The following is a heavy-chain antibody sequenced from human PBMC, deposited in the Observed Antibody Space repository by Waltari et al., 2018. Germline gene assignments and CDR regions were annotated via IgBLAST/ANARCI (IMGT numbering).Heavy chain of an antibody. CDR2: INQRGST. CDR1: CESFSGYY. Sequence: QVQLQQWGAGLLKPSETLSLTCAVYCESFSGYYWNWIRQPPGKGFEWFGEINQRGSTTYNPSLKSRVTISVDTSKNQLSLKLTSMTAADTAVYYGAGYWLGGSHSRYDYWGQGTLVTVSS. V-gene: IGHV4-34*02. D-gene: IGHD1-26*01. CDR3: AGYWLGGSHSRYDY. J-gene: IGHJ4*02.